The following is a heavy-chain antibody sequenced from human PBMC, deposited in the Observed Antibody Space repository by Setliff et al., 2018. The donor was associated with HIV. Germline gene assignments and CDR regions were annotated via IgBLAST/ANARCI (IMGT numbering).Heavy chain of an antibody. CDR3: ARVRTSTGAQY. Sequence: GGSLRLSCAASAFTFSNAWMNWVRQAPGEGLEWVANINPDGNERYYMESVQGRFTISRDNIQNSLLLQMNSLTADDAAVYYCARVRTSTGAQYWGQGTLVTVSS. CDR1: AFTFSNAW. CDR2: INPDGNER. V-gene: IGHV3-7*03. J-gene: IGHJ4*02. D-gene: IGHD1-1*01.